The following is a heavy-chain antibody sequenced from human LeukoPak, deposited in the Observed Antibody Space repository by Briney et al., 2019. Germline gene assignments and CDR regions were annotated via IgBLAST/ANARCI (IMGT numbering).Heavy chain of an antibody. CDR1: GFTFSSYA. CDR2: ISGSGGRT. V-gene: IGHV3-23*01. J-gene: IGHJ4*02. CDR3: AKVRTTTFLGPFDY. Sequence: GGSLRLSCAASGFTFSSYAMSWVRQAPGKGLQWVSTISGSGGRTYYADSVKGRFIVSRDSSKNTLYLQINSLRAEDTAVYYCAKVRTTTFLGPFDYWGQGTRVTVSS. D-gene: IGHD1/OR15-1a*01.